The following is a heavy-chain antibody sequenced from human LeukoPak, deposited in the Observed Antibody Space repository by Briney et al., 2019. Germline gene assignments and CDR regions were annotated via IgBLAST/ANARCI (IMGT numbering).Heavy chain of an antibody. D-gene: IGHD2-2*01. CDR1: GFTFSSHW. J-gene: IGHJ4*02. CDR2: IRQDGSEK. Sequence: PGGSLRLSCAASGFTFSSHWMSWVRQAPGKGLEWVANIRQDGSEKYYVDSVKGRFTISRDNAKNSLYLQMNSLRAEDTAVYYCAGDIVPPGLFWDYWGQGALVTVSS. CDR3: AGDIVPPGLFWDY. V-gene: IGHV3-7*05.